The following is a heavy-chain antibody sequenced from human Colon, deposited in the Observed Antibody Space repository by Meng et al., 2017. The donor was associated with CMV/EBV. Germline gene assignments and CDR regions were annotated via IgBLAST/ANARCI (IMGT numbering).Heavy chain of an antibody. CDR1: VFSFSHYS. J-gene: IGHJ4*02. CDR2: IRFDGCQQ. Sequence: PVVESGGDVFQPGGSLRLSCVTSVFSFSHYSMQWVRQSPSKGLGWVAHIRFDGCQQYYVQSVKGRFTVSRHDPKNTLYLQMNDLRPEDTGVYYCATDHLWGMPNWGRGTLVTVSS. V-gene: IGHV3-30*02. CDR3: ATDHLWGMPN. D-gene: IGHD3-3*02.